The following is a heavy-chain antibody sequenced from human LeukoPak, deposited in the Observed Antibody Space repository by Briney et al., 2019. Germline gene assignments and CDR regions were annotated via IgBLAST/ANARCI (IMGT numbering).Heavy chain of an antibody. CDR1: GYTFTSYY. D-gene: IGHD3-22*01. V-gene: IGHV1-46*01. CDR2: INPSGGST. J-gene: IGHJ4*02. Sequence: GASVKVSCKASGYTFTSYYMHWVRQAPGQGLEWMGIINPSGGSTSYAQKLQGRVTVTTDTSTSTAYMELRSLRSDDTAVYYCARRAYDSSGQPLFDYWGQGTLVTVSS. CDR3: ARRAYDSSGQPLFDY.